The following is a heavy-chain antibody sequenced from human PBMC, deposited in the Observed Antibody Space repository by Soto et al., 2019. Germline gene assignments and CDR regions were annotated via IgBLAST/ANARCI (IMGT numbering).Heavy chain of an antibody. CDR3: ARSSVEGFGVVTHPPWFDP. V-gene: IGHV4-30-4*01. J-gene: IGHJ5*02. D-gene: IGHD3-3*01. Sequence: PSETLSLTCTVSGGSISSYYWSWIRQPPGKGLEWIGYIYYSGSTYYNPSLKSRVTISVDTSKNQFSLKLSSVTAADTAVYYCARSSVEGFGVVTHPPWFDPWGQGTLVTVSS. CDR1: GGSISSYY. CDR2: IYYSGST.